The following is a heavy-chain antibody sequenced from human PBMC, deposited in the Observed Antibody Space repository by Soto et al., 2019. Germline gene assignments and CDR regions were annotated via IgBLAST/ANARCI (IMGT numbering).Heavy chain of an antibody. J-gene: IGHJ6*03. CDR2: IYYSGST. Sequence: PSETLSLTCTVSGGSISSGGYYWSWIRQHPGKGLEWIGYIYYSGSTNYNPSLKSRVTISVDTSKNQFSLKLSSVTAADTAVYYCTRHLTTVIDGYYYYYMDVWGKGTTVTVSS. CDR3: TRHLTTVIDGYYYYYMDV. V-gene: IGHV4-61*08. D-gene: IGHD4-17*01. CDR1: GGSISSGGYY.